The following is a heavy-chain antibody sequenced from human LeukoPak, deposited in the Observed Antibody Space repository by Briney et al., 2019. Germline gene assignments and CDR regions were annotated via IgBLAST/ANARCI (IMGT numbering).Heavy chain of an antibody. CDR3: TTGHIYGSGSYYNPNWFDP. Sequence: GGSLRLSCTASGFTFGDYAMSWFRQAPGKGLEWVGFIRSKAYGGTTEYAASVKGRFTISRDDSKSIAYLQMNSLKTEDTAVYYCTTGHIYGSGSYYNPNWFDPWGQGTLVTVSS. D-gene: IGHD3-10*01. CDR2: IRSKAYGGTT. CDR1: GFTFGDYA. J-gene: IGHJ5*02. V-gene: IGHV3-49*03.